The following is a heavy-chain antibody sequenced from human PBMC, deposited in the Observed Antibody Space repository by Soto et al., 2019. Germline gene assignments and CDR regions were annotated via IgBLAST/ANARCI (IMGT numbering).Heavy chain of an antibody. Sequence: QVQLQESGPGLVKPSETLSLTCTVSGDSITANYWSWIRQPPGKGLEWIGYSYYSGLSNYNPSLKSRVTISVDTSKNQFSLKLSSVTAADTAVYYCARDNYGNGMDVWGQGTTVTVSS. J-gene: IGHJ6*02. D-gene: IGHD4-17*01. V-gene: IGHV4-59*01. CDR3: ARDNYGNGMDV. CDR1: GDSITANY. CDR2: SYYSGLS.